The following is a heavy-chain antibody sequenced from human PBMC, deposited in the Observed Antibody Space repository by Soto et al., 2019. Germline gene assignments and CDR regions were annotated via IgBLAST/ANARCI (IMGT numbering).Heavy chain of an antibody. Sequence: QVLLVQSGAEVKKPGSSVKVSCKASGGTFSSYTISWVQQAPGQGLEWMGRIIPILCIANYAQKFQGRVTITAYKSTSTAYREMSSLRSEDTDVYYCARAPTVTAPLYYSGQGTLVTVSS. V-gene: IGHV1-69*02. CDR1: GGTFSSYT. CDR2: IIPILCIA. CDR3: ARAPTVTAPLYY. D-gene: IGHD4-17*01. J-gene: IGHJ4*02.